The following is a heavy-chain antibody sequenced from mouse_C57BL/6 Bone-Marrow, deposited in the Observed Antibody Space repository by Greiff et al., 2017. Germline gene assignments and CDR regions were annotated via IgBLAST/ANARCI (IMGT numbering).Heavy chain of an antibody. CDR1: GYTFTDYY. Sequence: EVQLQQSGPELVKPGASVKISCKASGYTFTDYYMNWVKQSHGKSLEWIGDINPNNGGTSYNQKFKGKATLTVDKSSSTAYMELRSLTSEDSAVYYCARGRQDAMDDWGQGTSVTVSS. V-gene: IGHV1-26*01. CDR3: ARGRQDAMDD. J-gene: IGHJ4*01. D-gene: IGHD6-1*01. CDR2: INPNNGGT.